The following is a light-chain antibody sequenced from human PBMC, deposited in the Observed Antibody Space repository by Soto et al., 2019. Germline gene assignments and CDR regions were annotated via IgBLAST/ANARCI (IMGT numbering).Light chain of an antibody. Sequence: EKVMTQSPATLSVSPGERATLSCRASQSLSSSLAWYQQKPGQAPRLLIYDASTRATDIPARFSGSGSGTEFTLTISSLQPEDSAVYYCLQYFRWRTFGQGTKVEIK. CDR1: QSLSSS. J-gene: IGKJ1*01. V-gene: IGKV3-15*01. CDR2: DAS. CDR3: LQYFRWRT.